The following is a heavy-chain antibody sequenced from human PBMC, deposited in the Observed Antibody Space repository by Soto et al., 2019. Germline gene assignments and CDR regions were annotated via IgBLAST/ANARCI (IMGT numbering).Heavy chain of an antibody. D-gene: IGHD6-6*01. J-gene: IGHJ5*02. V-gene: IGHV4-34*01. CDR3: AIRYFIAARPNGYWFDP. CDR1: GGSFSGYY. Sequence: PSETLSLTCAVYGGSFSGYYWSWIRQPPGKGLEWIGEINHSGSTNYNPSLKSRVTISVDTSKNQFSLKLSSVTAADTAVYYCAIRYFIAARPNGYWFDPWGQGTLVTVS. CDR2: INHSGST.